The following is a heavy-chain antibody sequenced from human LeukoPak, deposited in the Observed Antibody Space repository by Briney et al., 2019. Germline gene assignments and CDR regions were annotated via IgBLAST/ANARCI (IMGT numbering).Heavy chain of an antibody. CDR2: IRQDGSEK. CDR1: GFTFTDYW. J-gene: IGHJ4*01. V-gene: IGHV3-7*01. D-gene: IGHD6-13*01. CDR3: ARDGTAAGLYFDL. Sequence: PGGSLRLSCVVSGFTFTDYWMNWVRQAPGKGLEWVASIRQDGSEKTYVDSVKGRFTISRDNTKNSLSLQVNSLRVEDTAVYYCARDGTAAGLYFDLWGQGTLVTVSS.